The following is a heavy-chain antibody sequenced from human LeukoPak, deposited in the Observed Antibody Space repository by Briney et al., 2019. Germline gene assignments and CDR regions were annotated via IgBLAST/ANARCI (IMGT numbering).Heavy chain of an antibody. J-gene: IGHJ2*01. V-gene: IGHV3-23*01. CDR2: FGSTGGRT. CDR3: ATRTGTTVDWYFDL. D-gene: IGHD1-1*01. Sequence: GGSLRLSCAASGFTFSTYAMTWVRQAPGKGLEWISTFGSTGGRTFYADSVKGRFTISRDNAKNSLYLQMNSLRAEDTAVYYCATRTGTTVDWYFDLWGRGTLVTVSS. CDR1: GFTFSTYA.